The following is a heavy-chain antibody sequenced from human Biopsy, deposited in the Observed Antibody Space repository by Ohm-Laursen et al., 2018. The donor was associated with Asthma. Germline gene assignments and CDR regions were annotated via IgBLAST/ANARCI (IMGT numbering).Heavy chain of an antibody. CDR1: GFTVSTKG. CDR3: ARGDSSNWSHYYFDY. Sequence: SLRLSCAASGFTVSTKGMSWVRQAPGKGLEWVSVIYSGGTSHTADPVRGRFTISRDYSKNTLYLQMHSLRAEDTAVYYCARGDSSNWSHYYFDYWGQGTLVTVSS. J-gene: IGHJ4*02. D-gene: IGHD3-22*01. CDR2: IYSGGTS. V-gene: IGHV3-53*01.